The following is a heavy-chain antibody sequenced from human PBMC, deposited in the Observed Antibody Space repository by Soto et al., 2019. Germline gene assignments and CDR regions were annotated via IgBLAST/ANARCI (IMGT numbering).Heavy chain of an antibody. CDR1: GGSISSGGYY. CDR2: IYYSGST. CDR3: ARDTYYYDSSGHMGYYYYGMDV. J-gene: IGHJ6*02. V-gene: IGHV4-31*03. Sequence: ASETLSLTCTVSGGSISSGGYYWSWIRQHPGKGLEWIGYIYYSGSTYYNPSLKSRVTISVDTSKNQFSLKLSSVTAADTAVYYCARDTYYYDSSGHMGYYYYGMDVWGQGTTVTVSS. D-gene: IGHD3-22*01.